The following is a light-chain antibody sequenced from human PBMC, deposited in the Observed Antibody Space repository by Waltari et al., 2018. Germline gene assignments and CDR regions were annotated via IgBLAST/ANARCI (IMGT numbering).Light chain of an antibody. CDR1: QSLVHSDGNTY. V-gene: IGKV2-30*02. Sequence: DVVMTQSPLSLPVTLGQPASTSCRSRQSLVHSDGNTYLNWFQQRPGQSPRRLIYKVSNRDSGVPDRFSGSGSGTDFTLKISRVEAEDVGVYYCMQGTHWPWTFGHGTKVDIK. CDR2: KVS. J-gene: IGKJ1*01. CDR3: MQGTHWPWT.